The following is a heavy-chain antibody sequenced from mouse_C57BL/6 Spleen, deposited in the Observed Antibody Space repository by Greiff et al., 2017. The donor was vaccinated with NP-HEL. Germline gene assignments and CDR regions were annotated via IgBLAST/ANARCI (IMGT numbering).Heavy chain of an antibody. D-gene: IGHD4-1*01. V-gene: IGHV1-42*01. CDR2: INPSTGGT. CDR1: GYSFTGYY. Sequence: EVKLQESGPELVKPGASVKISCKASGYSFTGYYMNWVKQSPEKSLEWIGEINPSTGGTTYNQKFKAKATLTVDKSSSTAYMQLKSLTSEDSAVYYCARRLGDAMDYWGQGTSVTVSS. CDR3: ARRLGDAMDY. J-gene: IGHJ4*01.